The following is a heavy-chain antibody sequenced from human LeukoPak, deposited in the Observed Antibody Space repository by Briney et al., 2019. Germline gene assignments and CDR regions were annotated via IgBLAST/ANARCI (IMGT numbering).Heavy chain of an antibody. J-gene: IGHJ4*02. CDR3: AKDDGSSSDFGY. CDR2: IRYDGSNK. D-gene: IGHD6-13*01. V-gene: IGHV3-30*02. CDR1: GFTFSRYT. Sequence: GGSLRLSCAASGFTFSRYTINWVRQAPGKGLEWVAFIRYDGSNKYYADSVKGRFTISRDNSKNTLYLQMNSLRAEDTAVYYCAKDDGSSSDFGYWGQGTLVTVSS.